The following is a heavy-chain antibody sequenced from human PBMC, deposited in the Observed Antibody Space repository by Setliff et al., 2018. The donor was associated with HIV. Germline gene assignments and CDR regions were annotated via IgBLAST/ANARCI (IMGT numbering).Heavy chain of an antibody. J-gene: IGHJ4*02. CDR3: ARGRYSSGLTDY. CDR1: GYTFSSYD. D-gene: IGHD6-19*01. Sequence: ASVKVSCKASGYTFSSYDINWVRQASGQGLEWMGWMNPKSGNTGYAQKFQGRVAMTRNTSISTAYMELRSLKSGDTAVYYCARGRYSSGLTDYWGQGTLVTAPQ. V-gene: IGHV1-8*02. CDR2: MNPKSGNT.